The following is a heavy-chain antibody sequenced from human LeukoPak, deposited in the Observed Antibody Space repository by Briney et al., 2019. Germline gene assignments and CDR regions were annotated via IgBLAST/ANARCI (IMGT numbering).Heavy chain of an antibody. D-gene: IGHD6-6*01. CDR3: AREKTDSGSPSRIDY. J-gene: IGHJ4*02. CDR1: GVSISSGSYY. Sequence: PSETLSLTCTVSGVSISSGSYYWSWIRQPAGKGLEWIGRIYTSGSTNYNPSLKNRVTISVDTSKNQFSLKLSSVTAADTAVYYCAREKTDSGSPSRIDYWGQGTLVTVSS. V-gene: IGHV4-61*02. CDR2: IYTSGST.